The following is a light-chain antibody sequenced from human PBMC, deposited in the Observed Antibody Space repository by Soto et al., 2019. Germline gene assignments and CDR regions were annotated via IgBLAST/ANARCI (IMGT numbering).Light chain of an antibody. CDR1: QSVSSY. CDR3: QQYGSSSRT. V-gene: IGKV3-20*01. CDR2: GAS. J-gene: IGKJ1*01. Sequence: DIVLTQSPGTLSLSPGERATLSCRASQSVSSYLAWYQQKPGQAPRLLIYGASSRATGIPDRFSGGGSGTDFTLTSSRLEPEDFSVYYCQQYGSSSRTFGQGTEVEVK.